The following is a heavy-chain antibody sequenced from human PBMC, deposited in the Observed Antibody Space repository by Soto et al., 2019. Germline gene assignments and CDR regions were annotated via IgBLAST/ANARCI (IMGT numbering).Heavy chain of an antibody. CDR1: GLNFRTYA. CDR2: IDDGNIA. D-gene: IGHD2-21*02. J-gene: IGHJ4*02. Sequence: EVRLLESGGGSEQPGGSLRLSCAASGLNFRTYAMYWVRQAPGKGLEWVAAIDDGNIAYYADSVKGRFIISRDNSRNTLYLQMDGLRVEDTAIYFCTKRPLCAGDCWYFDDWGQGILVTVSS. CDR3: TKRPLCAGDCWYFDD. V-gene: IGHV3-23*05.